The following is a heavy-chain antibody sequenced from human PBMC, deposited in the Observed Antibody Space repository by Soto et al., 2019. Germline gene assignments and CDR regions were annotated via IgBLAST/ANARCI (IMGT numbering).Heavy chain of an antibody. Sequence: GGSLRLSCVASGLTFSRHAMSWVRQAPGKGLEWVSTINPDGANTHYADSVQGRFIISRDNSRNTVDLYMNSLRADDTAIYFCVSCVSAHFDYWGQGTVVTVSS. CDR3: VSCVSAHFDY. V-gene: IGHV3-23*01. J-gene: IGHJ4*02. CDR1: GLTFSRHA. CDR2: INPDGANT. D-gene: IGHD2-21*01.